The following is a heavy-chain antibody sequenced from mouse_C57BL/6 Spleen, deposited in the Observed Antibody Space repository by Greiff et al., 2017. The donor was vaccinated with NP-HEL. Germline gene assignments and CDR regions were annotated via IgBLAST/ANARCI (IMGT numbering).Heavy chain of an antibody. CDR3: ARSDVGIYDYDGRGYFDY. CDR2: INPNYGTT. D-gene: IGHD2-4*01. V-gene: IGHV1-39*01. CDR1: GYSFTDYN. Sequence: EVQLQQSGPELVKPGASVKISCKASGYSFTDYNMNWVKQSNGKSLEWIGVINPNYGTTSYNQKFKGKATLTVDQSSSTAYMQLNSLTSADAAVYYCARSDVGIYDYDGRGYFDYWGQGTTLTVSS. J-gene: IGHJ2*01.